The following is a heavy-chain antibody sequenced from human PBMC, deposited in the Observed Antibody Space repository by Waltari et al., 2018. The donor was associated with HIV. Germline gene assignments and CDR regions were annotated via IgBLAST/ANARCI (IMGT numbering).Heavy chain of an antibody. CDR1: GYTFANYY. J-gene: IGHJ4*02. V-gene: IGHV1-46*01. CDR3: ARGVKEVGTTSISDY. CDR2: INPSGSTT. D-gene: IGHD1-26*01. Sequence: QVHLVQSGAEVKKPGASVKLSCKASGYTFANYYMHWVRQAPGQGLEWMGLINPSGSTTSYAHKFQDRVTMTRETSTSTVYMELSSLRSEDTAVYYCARGVKEVGTTSISDYWGQGTLVTVSS.